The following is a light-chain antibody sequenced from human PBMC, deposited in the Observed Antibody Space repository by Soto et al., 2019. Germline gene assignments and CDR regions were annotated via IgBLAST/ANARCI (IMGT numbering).Light chain of an antibody. J-gene: IGLJ3*02. Sequence: QSVLTQPRSVSGSPGQSVSISCTGTSSYFGDYNLVSWFQQHPGKAPKTMIFDVTERPSGVPDRFSGSKSDNTASLTISGLQAEDEAVYYCCSDAGSNTWVFGGGTKLTVL. V-gene: IGLV2-11*01. CDR1: SSYFGDYNL. CDR2: DVT. CDR3: CSDAGSNTWV.